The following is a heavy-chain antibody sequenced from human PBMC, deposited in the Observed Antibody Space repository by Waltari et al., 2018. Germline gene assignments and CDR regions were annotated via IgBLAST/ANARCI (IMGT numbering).Heavy chain of an antibody. Sequence: QVQLVDSGGGLVKPGGSLRLSCAASGFSFSDYYMGWIRQAPGKGLEWISYIRGSGSTVYYADPVKGRFSISRDNGKNSLYLQMNSLRAEDTAVYYCTRPPGDRRRDYWGQGTLVTVSS. J-gene: IGHJ4*02. V-gene: IGHV3-11*01. CDR2: IRGSGSTV. D-gene: IGHD3-10*01. CDR3: TRPPGDRRRDY. CDR1: GFSFSDYY.